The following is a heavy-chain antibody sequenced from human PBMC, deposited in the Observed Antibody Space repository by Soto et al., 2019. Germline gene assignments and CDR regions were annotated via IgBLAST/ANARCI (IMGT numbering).Heavy chain of an antibody. J-gene: IGHJ4*02. CDR2: INPNSGGT. Sequence: QVQLVQSGAEVKKPGASVKVSCKASGYTFTGYYMHWVRQAPGQGLEWMGWINPNSGGTNYAQKFQGRVHNSRDTSISTADMELGRLRSYDTGGYYCAGEGSGSCLFFFEYLGQGTLVTVPS. CDR3: AGEGSGSCLFFFEY. D-gene: IGHD6-19*01. CDR1: GYTFTGYY. V-gene: IGHV1-2*01.